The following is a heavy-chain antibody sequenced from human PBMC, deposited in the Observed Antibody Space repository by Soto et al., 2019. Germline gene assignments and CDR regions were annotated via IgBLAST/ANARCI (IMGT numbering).Heavy chain of an antibody. Sequence: EVQLLESGGGLVQPGGSLRLSCAASGFTFNTYVMSWVRQAPGKGLEWVSEISGNSANTYYADSVKGRFTISRDNSKNTLYLQMNSLRAEDTAVYYCAKTLRFPHDAFDIWGQGTMVTVSS. CDR3: AKTLRFPHDAFDI. J-gene: IGHJ3*02. V-gene: IGHV3-23*01. CDR2: ISGNSANT. D-gene: IGHD3-10*01. CDR1: GFTFNTYV.